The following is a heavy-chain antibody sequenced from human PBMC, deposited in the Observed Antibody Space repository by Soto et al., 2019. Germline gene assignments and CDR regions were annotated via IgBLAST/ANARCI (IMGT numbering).Heavy chain of an antibody. CDR2: IYTSGST. J-gene: IGHJ6*02. CDR1: GGSISSYY. V-gene: IGHV4-4*07. CDR3: ARDRGYSYGPPTPYYYYGMDV. D-gene: IGHD5-18*01. Sequence: QVQLQESGPGLVKPSETLSLTCTVSGGSISSYYWSWIRQPAGKGLEWIGRIYTSGSTNYNPSLRSRVTMSVDTYKTQFSLKLSSVTAADTAVYYCARDRGYSYGPPTPYYYYGMDVWGQGTTVTVSS.